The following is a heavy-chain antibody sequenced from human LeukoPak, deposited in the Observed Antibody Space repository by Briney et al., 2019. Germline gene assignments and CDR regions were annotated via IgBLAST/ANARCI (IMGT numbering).Heavy chain of an antibody. J-gene: IGHJ6*03. Sequence: SETLSLTCTVSGGSISSSSYYWGWIRQPPGKGLEWIGSIYYSGSTYYSPSLKSRVTISVDTSKNQFSLKLNSVTAADTAVYYCAVQRGALLYYYYYMDVWGKGTTVTVSS. CDR3: AVQRGALLYYYYYMDV. D-gene: IGHD3-10*01. CDR1: GGSISSSSYY. CDR2: IYYSGST. V-gene: IGHV4-39*01.